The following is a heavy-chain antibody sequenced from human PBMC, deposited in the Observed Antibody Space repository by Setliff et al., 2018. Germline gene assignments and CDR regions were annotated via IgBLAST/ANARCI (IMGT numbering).Heavy chain of an antibody. CDR3: ARDLDYQYYYDSSGRDAFDI. V-gene: IGHV1-18*01. Sequence: GASVKVSCKSSGYTFTSYGINWVRQAPGQGLEWMGIIDPSGDYTNYAQKFQGRVTMTRDTSTSTAYMELRSLRSDDTAVYYCARDLDYQYYYDSSGRDAFDIWGQGTMVTVSS. CDR2: IDPSGDYT. J-gene: IGHJ3*02. D-gene: IGHD3-22*01. CDR1: GYTFTSYG.